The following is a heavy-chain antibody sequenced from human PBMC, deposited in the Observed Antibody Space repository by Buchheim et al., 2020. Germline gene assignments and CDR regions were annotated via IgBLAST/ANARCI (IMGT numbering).Heavy chain of an antibody. CDR3: AKGGDTSGWYWDY. CDR2: ISYDGSNK. D-gene: IGHD6-19*01. Sequence: QVQLVESGGGVVQPGRSLRLSCAASGFTFSSYGMHWVRQAPGKGLEWVAVISYDGSNKYYADSVKGRFTISRDNFKNTLYLQMNSLRAEDTAVYYCAKGGDTSGWYWDYWGQGTL. V-gene: IGHV3-30*18. J-gene: IGHJ4*02. CDR1: GFTFSSYG.